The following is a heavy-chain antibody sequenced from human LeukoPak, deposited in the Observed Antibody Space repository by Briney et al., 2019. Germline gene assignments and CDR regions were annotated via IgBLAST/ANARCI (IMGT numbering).Heavy chain of an antibody. CDR1: GGSFSGYY. CDR3: ARERIPGRAHYYYYMDV. J-gene: IGHJ6*03. CDR2: INHSGST. V-gene: IGHV4-34*01. D-gene: IGHD1-1*01. Sequence: SETLSLTCAVYGGSFSGYYWSWIRQPPGKGLEWIGEINHSGSTNYNPSLKSRVTISVDTSKNQFSLKLSPVTAADTAVYYCARERIPGRAHYYYYMDVWGKGTTVTISS.